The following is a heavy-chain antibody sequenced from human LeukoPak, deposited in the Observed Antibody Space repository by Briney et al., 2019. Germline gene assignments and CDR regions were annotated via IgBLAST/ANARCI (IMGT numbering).Heavy chain of an antibody. D-gene: IGHD3-22*01. CDR1: GFTFSSYA. CDR3: AKDSGITMIVVVIPYWYFDL. J-gene: IGHJ2*01. V-gene: IGHV3-23*01. Sequence: GSLRLSCAASGFTFSSYAMSWVRQAPGKGLEWVSAISGSGGSTYYADSVKGRFTISRDNSKNTLYLQMNSLRAEDTAVYYCAKDSGITMIVVVIPYWYFDLWGRGTLVTVSS. CDR2: ISGSGGST.